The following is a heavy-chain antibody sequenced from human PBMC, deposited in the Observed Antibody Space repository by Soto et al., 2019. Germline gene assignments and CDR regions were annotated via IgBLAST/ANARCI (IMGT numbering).Heavy chain of an antibody. D-gene: IGHD6-13*01. CDR3: ARDEQLVLPYYYGMDV. V-gene: IGHV1-18*01. J-gene: IGHJ6*02. Sequence: QVQLVQSGAEVKKPGASVKVSCKASGYTFTSYGIGWVRQAPGQGLEWMGWISAYNGNTNYAQKLQGRVTMTTDTSTSTAYMELRSLRSDDTAVYYCARDEQLVLPYYYGMDVWGQGTTVTVSS. CDR2: ISAYNGNT. CDR1: GYTFTSYG.